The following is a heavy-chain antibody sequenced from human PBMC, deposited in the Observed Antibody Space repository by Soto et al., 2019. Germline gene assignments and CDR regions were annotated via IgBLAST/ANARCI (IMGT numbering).Heavy chain of an antibody. Sequence: EVQLMESGGGLVQPGGSLRLSCEASGFTFSTYWMSWVRQAPGKGLEWVANIKQDGSEKYYGDSVKGRFTISRDNAKNSLYLQMNSLRAEDTAVYYCARGWGHMDVWGKGTTVTVSS. V-gene: IGHV3-7*01. D-gene: IGHD3-16*01. CDR2: IKQDGSEK. CDR3: ARGWGHMDV. J-gene: IGHJ6*04. CDR1: GFTFSTYW.